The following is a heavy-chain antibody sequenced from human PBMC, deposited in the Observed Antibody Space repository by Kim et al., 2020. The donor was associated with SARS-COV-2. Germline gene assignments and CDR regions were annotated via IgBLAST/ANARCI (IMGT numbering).Heavy chain of an antibody. J-gene: IGHJ4*02. Sequence: GGSLRLSCAASGFTFSSYWMSWVRQAPGKGLEWVANIKQDGSEKYYVDSVKGRFTISRDNAKNSLYLQMNSLRAEDTAVYYCASAEGAVLWFGELAGHFDYWRQGNLVTVSA. CDR3: ASAEGAVLWFGELAGHFDY. CDR1: GFTFSSYW. V-gene: IGHV3-7*01. CDR2: IKQDGSEK. D-gene: IGHD3-10*01.